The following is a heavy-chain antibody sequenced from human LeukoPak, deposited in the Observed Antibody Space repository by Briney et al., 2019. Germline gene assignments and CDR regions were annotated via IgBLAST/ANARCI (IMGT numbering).Heavy chain of an antibody. D-gene: IGHD2-15*01. CDR3: AENVVVKRYIDF. CDR1: GFTFSNHA. V-gene: IGHV3-23*01. J-gene: IGHJ4*02. Sequence: GGSLRLSCAASGFTFSNHAMSWVRQAPGKGLQWVAVISGGGRTTEYEDFVKGRFTISRDNSKNTLSLQMNSLTVEDTAIYFCAENVVVKRYIDFWGQGTLVTVSS. CDR2: ISGGGRTT.